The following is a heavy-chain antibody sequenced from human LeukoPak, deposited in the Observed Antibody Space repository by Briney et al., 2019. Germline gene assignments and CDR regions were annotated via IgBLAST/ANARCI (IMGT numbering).Heavy chain of an antibody. J-gene: IGHJ4*02. V-gene: IGHV1-2*02. D-gene: IGHD2-2*02. CDR1: GYTFTGYY. Sequence: ASVKVSCKAPGYTFTGYYMHWVRQAPGQGLEWMGWINPNSGGTNYAQKFQGRVTMTRDTSISTAYMELSRLRSDDTAVYYCARDGGSSTSCYTNWGQGTLVTVSS. CDR2: INPNSGGT. CDR3: ARDGGSSTSCYTN.